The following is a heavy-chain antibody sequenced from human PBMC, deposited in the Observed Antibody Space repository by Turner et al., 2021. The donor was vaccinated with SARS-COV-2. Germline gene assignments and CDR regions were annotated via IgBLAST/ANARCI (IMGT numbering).Heavy chain of an antibody. CDR3: AGEEVVFRASHTLYYYGMDV. V-gene: IGHV4-39*01. CDR2: IYDSGRT. D-gene: IGHD3-22*01. J-gene: IGHJ6*02. CDR1: GGSISSRSYY. Sequence: QLLLQASGPGLVKPSETLSATCTVPGGSISSRSYYRGWIRQPPGKGLEWIGSIYDSGRTYYNPSLKSRVTISVDTSKNQFSLKLSSVTAADTAVYYCAGEEVVFRASHTLYYYGMDVWGQGTTVTVSS.